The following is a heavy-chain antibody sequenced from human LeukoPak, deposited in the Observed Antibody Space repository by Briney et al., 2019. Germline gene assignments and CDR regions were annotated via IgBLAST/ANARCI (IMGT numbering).Heavy chain of an antibody. V-gene: IGHV3-21*04. J-gene: IGHJ3*02. CDR3: AKEWFGELSQAAFDI. CDR1: GFTFSSYS. D-gene: IGHD3-10*01. CDR2: ISSSSSYI. Sequence: GGSLRLSCAASGFTFSSYSMNWVRQAPGKGLEWVSSISSSSSYIYYADSVKGRFTISRDNSKNTLYLQMNSLRAEDTAVYYCAKEWFGELSQAAFDIWGQGTMVTVSS.